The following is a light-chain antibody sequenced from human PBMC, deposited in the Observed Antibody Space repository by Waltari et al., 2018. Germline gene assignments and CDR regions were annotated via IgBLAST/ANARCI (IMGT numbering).Light chain of an antibody. CDR3: QQRNNWPLT. CDR1: QSVTSNF. Sequence: IVLTQSPGTLSLSPGERAPLSCRASQSVTSNFLAWYQQKPGQAPRLLIYGASLRATGISDRIGGSGSGTDFTLTISRLEPEDFAVYYCQQRNNWPLTFGGGTKVEI. J-gene: IGKJ4*01. CDR2: GAS. V-gene: IGKV3D-20*02.